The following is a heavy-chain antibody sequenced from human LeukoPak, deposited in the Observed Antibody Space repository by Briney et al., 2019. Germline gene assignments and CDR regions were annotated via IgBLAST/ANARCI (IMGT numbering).Heavy chain of an antibody. CDR3: ATSLGYSGNDQGFDY. Sequence: SVNVSCKASGGTSCRYAISWVRQPPGPGLERMRRIIPILRTANDAQKFQGRVTITTDESTSTAYMELSSLRSEDTAVYYCATSLGYSGNDQGFDYWGQGTLVTVSS. D-gene: IGHD5-12*01. CDR1: GGTSCRYA. J-gene: IGHJ4*02. CDR2: IIPILRTA. V-gene: IGHV1-69*05.